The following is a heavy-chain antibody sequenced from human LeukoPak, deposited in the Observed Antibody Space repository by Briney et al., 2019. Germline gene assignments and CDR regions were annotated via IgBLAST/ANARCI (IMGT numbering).Heavy chain of an antibody. CDR2: IYYSGST. J-gene: IGHJ5*02. V-gene: IGHV4-59*01. CDR1: GGSISSYY. CDR3: ARGSVRGEFDP. Sequence: SETLSLTCTVSGGSISSYYWSWIRRPPGKGLEWIGYIYYSGSTNYNPSLKSRVTISVDTSKKQFSLKLRSVTAADTAVYYCARGSVRGEFDPWGQGTLVTVSS. D-gene: IGHD3-10*01.